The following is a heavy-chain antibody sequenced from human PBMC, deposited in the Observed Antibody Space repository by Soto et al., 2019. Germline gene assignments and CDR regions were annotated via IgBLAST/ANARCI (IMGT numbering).Heavy chain of an antibody. CDR1: GFTFSSYA. V-gene: IGHV3-23*01. J-gene: IGHJ4*02. CDR2: ISGSGGST. CDR3: AKVLKGYDILTGHYYHFDY. Sequence: EVQLLESGGGLVQPGGSLRLSCAASGFTFSSYAMSWVRQAPGKGLEWVSAISGSGGSTYYADSVKGRFTISRDNSKNTLYLQMNSLRAEDTAVYYCAKVLKGYDILTGHYYHFDYWGQGTLVTVSS. D-gene: IGHD3-9*01.